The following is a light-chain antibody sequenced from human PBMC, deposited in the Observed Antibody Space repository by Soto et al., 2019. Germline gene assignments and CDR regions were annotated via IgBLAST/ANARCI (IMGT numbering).Light chain of an antibody. J-gene: IGLJ1*01. CDR3: SSYTSSSTLYV. CDR2: EVS. V-gene: IGLV2-14*01. Sequence: QSALTQPASVSGSPGQSITISCAGTSSDIGGYNYVSWYQQHPGKAPKGMIYEVSNRPSGVSNRFSGSKSGNTASLTISGLQAEDEADYYCSSYTSSSTLYVFGTGTKVTVL. CDR1: SSDIGGYNY.